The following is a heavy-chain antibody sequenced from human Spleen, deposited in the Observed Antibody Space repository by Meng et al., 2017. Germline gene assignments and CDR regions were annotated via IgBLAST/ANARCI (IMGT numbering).Heavy chain of an antibody. V-gene: IGHV4-39*01. J-gene: IGHJ5*02. D-gene: IGHD6-19*01. CDR3: VRSSAWVRTGFDP. CDR2: IGHSGFT. CDR1: GGSISTSGYY. Sequence: QPQLQESGPGLVRPSEALSLTCSFSGGSISTSGYYWGWIRQPPGKGLEWIGSIGHSGFTYYTPSLKSRVTVSIDTSRNQFPLWLTSVTAADTAVYYCVRSSAWVRTGFDPWGQGTLVTVSS.